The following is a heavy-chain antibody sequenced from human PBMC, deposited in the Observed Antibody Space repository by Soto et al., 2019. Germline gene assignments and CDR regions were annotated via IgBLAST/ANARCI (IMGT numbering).Heavy chain of an antibody. CDR2: ISASGGDT. D-gene: IGHD1-1*01. V-gene: IGHV3-23*01. CDR1: GFTFSTYA. Sequence: EAQMLESGGGSVQPGGSLRLSCAASGFTFSTYAVAWVRQSPGKGLEWVSSISASGGDTWYADSVKGRFTISRDNSKNTLYLQMNSLRAEDTAVYYCARRPTARASGGQGTLVTVSS. J-gene: IGHJ4*02. CDR3: ARRPTARAS.